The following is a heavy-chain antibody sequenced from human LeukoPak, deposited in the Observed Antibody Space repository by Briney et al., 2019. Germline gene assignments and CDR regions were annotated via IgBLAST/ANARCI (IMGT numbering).Heavy chain of an antibody. D-gene: IGHD1-26*01. J-gene: IGHJ6*03. V-gene: IGHV3-21*01. Sequence: PGGSLRLSXAASGFTFSSYSMNWVRQAPGKGLEWVSSISSSSSYIYYADSVKGRFTISRDNAKNSLYLQMNSLRAEDTAVYYCARGPSGYYYYYYMDVWGKGTTVTVSS. CDR3: ARGPSGYYYYYYMDV. CDR2: ISSSSSYI. CDR1: GFTFSSYS.